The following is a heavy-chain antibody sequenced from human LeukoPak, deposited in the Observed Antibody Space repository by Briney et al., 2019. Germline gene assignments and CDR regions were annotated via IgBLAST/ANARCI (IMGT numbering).Heavy chain of an antibody. J-gene: IGHJ4*02. CDR3: ARGGYSYGYVAHFDY. V-gene: IGHV1-69*13. Sequence: ASVKVSCKASGGTFSSYAISWVRQAPGQGLEWMGGIIPIFGTANYAQKFQGRVTITADEPTSTAYMELSSLRSEDTAVYYCARGGYSYGYVAHFDYWGQGTLVTVSS. D-gene: IGHD5-18*01. CDR2: IIPIFGTA. CDR1: GGTFSSYA.